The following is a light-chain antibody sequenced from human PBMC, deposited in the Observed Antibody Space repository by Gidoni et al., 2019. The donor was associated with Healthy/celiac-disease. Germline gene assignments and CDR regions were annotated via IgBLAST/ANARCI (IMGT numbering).Light chain of an antibody. V-gene: IGLV2-23*02. J-gene: IGLJ3*02. CDR2: EVS. Sequence: QSALTQPASVSGSPGQSITISCTGTSSDVGSYNLVSWYQQHPGKAPKLMIYEVSKRPSGVSHRFSGSQSGNPASLTISGLQAEDEADYYCCSYAGSSSFPFWVFGGGTQLTVL. CDR3: CSYAGSSSFPFWV. CDR1: SSDVGSYNL.